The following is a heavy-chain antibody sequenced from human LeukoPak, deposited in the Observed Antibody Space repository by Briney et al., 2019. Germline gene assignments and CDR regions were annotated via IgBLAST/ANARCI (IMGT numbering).Heavy chain of an antibody. J-gene: IGHJ4*02. Sequence: SETLSLTCAGYGGSFSGYYWSWIRQPPGKGLEWIGEINHSGSTNYNPSLKSRVTISVDTSKNQFSLKLSSVTAADTAVYYCARGADCSSTSCPYYFDYWGQGTLVTVSS. CDR1: GGSFSGYY. CDR3: ARGADCSSTSCPYYFDY. CDR2: INHSGST. D-gene: IGHD2-2*01. V-gene: IGHV4-34*01.